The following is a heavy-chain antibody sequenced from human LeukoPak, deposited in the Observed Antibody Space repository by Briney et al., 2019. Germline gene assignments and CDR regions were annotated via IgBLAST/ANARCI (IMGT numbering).Heavy chain of an antibody. CDR3: ARAHYYDSSGYQRNWFDP. D-gene: IGHD3-22*01. CDR1: GYTLTELS. J-gene: IGHJ5*02. Sequence: ASVKVSCKVSGYTLTELSMHWVRQAPGKGLEWMGGFDPEDGETIYAQKFQGRVTMTEDTSTDTAYMELSSLRSEDTAVYYCARAHYYDSSGYQRNWFDPWGQGTLVTVSS. V-gene: IGHV1-24*01. CDR2: FDPEDGET.